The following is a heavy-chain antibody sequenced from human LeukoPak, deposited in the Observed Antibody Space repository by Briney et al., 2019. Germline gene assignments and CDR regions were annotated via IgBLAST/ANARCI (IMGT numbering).Heavy chain of an antibody. D-gene: IGHD2-2*01. V-gene: IGHV3-43*01. CDR1: GFTFDDYT. Sequence: GGSLRLSCAASGFTFDDYTMHWVRQAPGKGLEWVSLISWDGGSTYYADSVKGRFTISRDNSKNSLYLQMNSLRTEDTALYYCANDPLSRGYCSSTSCYAGYFDYWGQGTLVTVSS. J-gene: IGHJ4*02. CDR3: ANDPLSRGYCSSTSCYAGYFDY. CDR2: ISWDGGST.